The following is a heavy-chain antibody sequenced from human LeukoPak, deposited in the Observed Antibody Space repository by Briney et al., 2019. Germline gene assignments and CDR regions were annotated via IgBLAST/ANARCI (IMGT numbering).Heavy chain of an antibody. CDR1: GFTFSSYW. D-gene: IGHD5-12*01. CDR3: ARLTSGYYYYYYMDV. CDR2: IKQDGSEK. Sequence: GGSLRLSCAASGFTFSSYWMGWVRQAPGKGLEWVANIKQDGSEKYYVDSVKGRFTISRDNAKNSLYLQMNSLRAEDTAVYYCARLTSGYYYYYYMDVWGKGTTVTVSS. J-gene: IGHJ6*03. V-gene: IGHV3-7*01.